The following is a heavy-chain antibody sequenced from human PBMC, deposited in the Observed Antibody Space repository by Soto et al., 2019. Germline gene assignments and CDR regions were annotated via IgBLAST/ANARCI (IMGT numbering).Heavy chain of an antibody. V-gene: IGHV1-8*02. D-gene: IGHD5-18*01. Sequence: GASVKVSCKASGGTFSSYAISWVRQAPRQGLEWMGWMNPGSGDTGYAQKFQGRVTMTRDISIATAYMELNSLTSEDTAIYYCARMESFGSLNWFDPWGQGTLVTVSS. CDR2: MNPGSGDT. J-gene: IGHJ5*02. CDR3: ARMESFGSLNWFDP. CDR1: GGTFSSYA.